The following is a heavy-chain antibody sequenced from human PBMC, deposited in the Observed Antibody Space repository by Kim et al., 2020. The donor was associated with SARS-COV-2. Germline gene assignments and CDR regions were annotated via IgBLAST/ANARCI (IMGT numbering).Heavy chain of an antibody. J-gene: IGHJ3*02. CDR2: ISWDGGST. Sequence: GGSLRLSCAASGFTFDDYAMHWVRQAPGKGLEWVSLISWDGGSTYYADSVKGRFTISRDNSKNSLYLQMNSLRAEDTALYYCAKDIGEWELLGAFDIWGQGTMVTVSS. V-gene: IGHV3-43D*03. CDR3: AKDIGEWELLGAFDI. D-gene: IGHD1-26*01. CDR1: GFTFDDYA.